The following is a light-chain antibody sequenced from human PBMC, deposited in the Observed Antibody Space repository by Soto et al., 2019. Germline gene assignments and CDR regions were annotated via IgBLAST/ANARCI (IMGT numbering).Light chain of an antibody. CDR2: GAS. CDR1: QSVSSSY. CDR3: EQYDSSLMYT. J-gene: IGKJ2*01. V-gene: IGKV3-20*01. Sequence: EIVVTQSPGTLSLSPGERAALSCRASQSVSSSYLAWYQQKPGQAPRLLIYGASIRATGIPDRFSGSGSGTDFTLTIRRLEPEDFAVYYCEQYDSSLMYTFGQGTRLEIK.